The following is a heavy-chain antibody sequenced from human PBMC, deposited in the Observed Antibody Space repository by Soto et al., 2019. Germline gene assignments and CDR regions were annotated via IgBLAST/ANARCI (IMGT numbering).Heavy chain of an antibody. CDR2: IRSKANSYAT. Sequence: EVQLVESGGGLVQPGGSLKLSCAASGFTFSGSAMHWVRQASGKGLEWVGRIRSKANSYATAYAASVKGRFTISRDDSKKPAYLQMNSLKTEDTAVYYCTRLGGAGYCSGGSCYSNYYYGMDVWGQGTTVTVSS. V-gene: IGHV3-73*02. CDR3: TRLGGAGYCSGGSCYSNYYYGMDV. J-gene: IGHJ6*02. D-gene: IGHD2-15*01. CDR1: GFTFSGSA.